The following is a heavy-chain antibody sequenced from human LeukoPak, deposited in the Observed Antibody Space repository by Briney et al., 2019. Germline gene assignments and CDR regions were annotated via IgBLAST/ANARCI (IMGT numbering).Heavy chain of an antibody. J-gene: IGHJ4*02. CDR3: ASAIVVVTAPFDY. D-gene: IGHD2-21*02. V-gene: IGHV1-69*13. CDR2: IIPIFGTA. Sequence: PVKVSCKASGGTFSSYAISWVRQAPGQGLEWMGGIIPIFGTANYAQKFQGRVTITADESTSTAYMELSSLRSEDTAVYYCASAIVVVTAPFDYWGQGTLITVSS. CDR1: GGTFSSYA.